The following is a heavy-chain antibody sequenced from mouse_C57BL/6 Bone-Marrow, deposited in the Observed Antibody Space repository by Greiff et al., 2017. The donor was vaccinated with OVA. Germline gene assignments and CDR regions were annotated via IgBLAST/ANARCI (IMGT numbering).Heavy chain of an antibody. CDR2: IRSKSNNYAT. CDR1: GFSFNTYA. V-gene: IGHV10-1*01. Sequence: EVQLVESGGGLVQPKGSLKLSCAASGFSFNTYAMNWVRQAPGKGLEWVARIRSKSNNYATYYADSVKDRFTISRDDSESMLYLQMNNLKTEDTAMYYCVRQRTTANYFDYWGKGTTLTVSS. D-gene: IGHD1-2*01. CDR3: VRQRTTANYFDY. J-gene: IGHJ2*01.